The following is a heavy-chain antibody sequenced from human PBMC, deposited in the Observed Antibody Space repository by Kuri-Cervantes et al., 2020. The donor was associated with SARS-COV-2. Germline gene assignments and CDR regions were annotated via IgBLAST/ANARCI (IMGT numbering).Heavy chain of an antibody. CDR3: AHARGDTYYDFWSGYGAFDY. J-gene: IGHJ4*02. D-gene: IGHD3-3*01. CDR2: IYWDDDK. V-gene: IGHV2-5*02. Sequence: SGPTLVKPTETLTLTCTVSGFSLSNARMGVSWIRQPPGKALEWLALIYWDDDKRYSPSLKSRLTITKDTSKNQVVLTMTNMDPVDTATYYCAHARGDTYYDFWSGYGAFDYWGQGTLVTVSS. CDR1: GFSLSNARMG.